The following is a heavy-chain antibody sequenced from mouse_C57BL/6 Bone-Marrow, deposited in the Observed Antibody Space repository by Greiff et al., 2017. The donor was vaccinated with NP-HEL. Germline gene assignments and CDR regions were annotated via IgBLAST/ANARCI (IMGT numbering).Heavy chain of an antibody. J-gene: IGHJ3*01. Sequence: EVQGVESGGDLVKPGGSLKLSCAASGITFSSYGMSWVRQTPDKRLEWVATISSGGSYTYYPDSVKGRFTISRDNAKNTLYLQMSSLKSEDTAMYYCARHQLGLAYWGQGTLVTVSA. CDR3: ARHQLGLAY. CDR2: ISSGGSYT. V-gene: IGHV5-6*01. CDR1: GITFSSYG. D-gene: IGHD4-1*02.